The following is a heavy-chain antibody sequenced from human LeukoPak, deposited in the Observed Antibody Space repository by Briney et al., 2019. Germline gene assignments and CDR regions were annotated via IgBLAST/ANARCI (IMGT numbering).Heavy chain of an antibody. V-gene: IGHV4-39*07. Sequence: SETLPLTCTVSGGSITSGSYYWGWIRQPPGKGLEWIASVYSSGNTYYKPSLQSRLTISLDTSKNQFSLKVSSVTAADTAVYYCARAGTYDSLISWGQGTLVTVSS. CDR1: GGSITSGSYY. D-gene: IGHD3-22*01. CDR3: ARAGTYDSLIS. CDR2: VYSSGNT. J-gene: IGHJ5*02.